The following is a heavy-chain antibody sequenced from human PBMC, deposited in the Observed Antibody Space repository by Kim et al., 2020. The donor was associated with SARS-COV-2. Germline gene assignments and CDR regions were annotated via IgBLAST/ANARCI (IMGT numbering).Heavy chain of an antibody. J-gene: IGHJ4*02. CDR2: ISGSGGST. CDR3: AKHYYGSGSSPYYFDY. CDR1: GFTFSSYA. D-gene: IGHD3-10*01. V-gene: IGHV3-23*01. Sequence: GGSLRLSCAASGFTFSSYAMSWVRQAPGKGLEWVSTISGSGGSTYYADSVKGRFTISRDNSKNTLYLQMNSLRAEDTAVYYCAKHYYGSGSSPYYFDYWGQGTLVTVSS.